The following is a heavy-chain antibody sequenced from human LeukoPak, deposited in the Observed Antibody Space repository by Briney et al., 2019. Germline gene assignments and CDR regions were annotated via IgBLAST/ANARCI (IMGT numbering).Heavy chain of an antibody. Sequence: SVKVFCKASGGTFSSYAISWVRQAPGQGLEWMGGIIPIFGTANYAQKFQGRVTITTDESTSTAYMELSSLRSEDTAVYYCATRYNWNYNAFDIWGQGTMVTVSS. CDR1: GGTFSSYA. CDR3: ATRYNWNYNAFDI. J-gene: IGHJ3*02. V-gene: IGHV1-69*05. CDR2: IIPIFGTA. D-gene: IGHD1-7*01.